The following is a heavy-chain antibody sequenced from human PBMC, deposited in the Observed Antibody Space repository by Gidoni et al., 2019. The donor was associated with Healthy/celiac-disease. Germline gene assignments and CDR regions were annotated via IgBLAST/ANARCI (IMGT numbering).Heavy chain of an antibody. CDR2: ISAYNGNT. Sequence: QVQLVQSRAEVKKPGASVKVSCKASGYTFTSYGISWVRQAPGQGLEWMGWISAYNGNTNYAQKLQGRVTMTTDTSTSTAYMELRSLRSDDTAVYYCARVGLVGGATTGGYAFDIWGQGTMVTVSS. D-gene: IGHD1-26*01. J-gene: IGHJ3*02. CDR3: ARVGLVGGATTGGYAFDI. V-gene: IGHV1-18*01. CDR1: GYTFTSYG.